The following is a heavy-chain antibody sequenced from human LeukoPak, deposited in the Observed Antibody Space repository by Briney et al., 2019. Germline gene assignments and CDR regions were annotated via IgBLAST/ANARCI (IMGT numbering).Heavy chain of an antibody. CDR2: IHTSGSN. V-gene: IGHV4-4*09. J-gene: IGHJ3*01. CDR3: ARLSAAVHLGAFDL. CDR1: GVSISPYY. D-gene: IGHD3-3*01. Sequence: SETLSLTCAVSGVSISPYYWAWIRQPPGKGREWIGYIHTSGSNNQYPSLKSRVTISVDKSKNHFSLRLTSVTAADTAVYYCARLSAAVHLGAFDLWGQGTMVTVSS.